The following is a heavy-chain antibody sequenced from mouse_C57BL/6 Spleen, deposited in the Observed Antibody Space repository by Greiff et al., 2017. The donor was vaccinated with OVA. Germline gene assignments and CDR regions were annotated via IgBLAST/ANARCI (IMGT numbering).Heavy chain of an antibody. J-gene: IGHJ2*01. CDR1: GYTFTSYW. D-gene: IGHD1-1*01. Sequence: QVQLQQPGAELVKPGASVKLSCKASGYTFTSYWKQWVKQRPGQGLEWIGEIDPSDSYTNYTQKFKGKATLTVDTSSSTAYMQRSSLTSEDAAVYYCARGGSNNYFDYWGQGTTLTVSS. V-gene: IGHV1-50*01. CDR2: IDPSDSYT. CDR3: ARGGSNNYFDY.